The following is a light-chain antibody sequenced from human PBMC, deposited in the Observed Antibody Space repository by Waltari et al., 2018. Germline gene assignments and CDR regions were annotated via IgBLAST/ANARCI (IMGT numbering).Light chain of an antibody. Sequence: DIVMTQSPDSLAVSLGERGTINCKSSQSVLYSSNNKNYLSWYQQKPGQPPKLLIYWASTRESGVPDRFSGSGSGTDFTLTISSLQAEDVAVYYCQQYYSTPPYTFGQGTKLEIK. CDR1: QSVLYSSNNKNY. J-gene: IGKJ2*01. V-gene: IGKV4-1*01. CDR3: QQYYSTPPYT. CDR2: WAS.